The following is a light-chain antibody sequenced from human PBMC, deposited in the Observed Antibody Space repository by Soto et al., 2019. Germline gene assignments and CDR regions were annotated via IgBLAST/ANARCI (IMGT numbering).Light chain of an antibody. V-gene: IGKV3-20*01. J-gene: IGKJ5*01. CDR2: GAS. CDR1: QSVTNNY. Sequence: EIVLTQSPGTLSLSPGERATLSCRASQSVTNNYLAWYQQKPGQAPGLLIYGASTRATGILDRFSGSGSGTDFTLTISRLEPEDFAVYYCQQYGSSPITFGQGTRLEIK. CDR3: QQYGSSPIT.